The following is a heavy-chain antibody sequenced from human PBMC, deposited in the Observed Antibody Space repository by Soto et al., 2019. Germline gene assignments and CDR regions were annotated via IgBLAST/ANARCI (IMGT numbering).Heavy chain of an antibody. CDR3: ARGRYQLY. J-gene: IGHJ4*02. Sequence: GGSLRLSCAASGSIFSSYWMSWVRQAPGKGLEWVANIKQDGSEKYYVDSVKGRFTISRDNAKNSLYLQMNSLRAEDTAVYYCARGRYQLYWGQGTLVTVSS. CDR1: GSIFSSYW. D-gene: IGHD2-2*01. CDR2: IKQDGSEK. V-gene: IGHV3-7*01.